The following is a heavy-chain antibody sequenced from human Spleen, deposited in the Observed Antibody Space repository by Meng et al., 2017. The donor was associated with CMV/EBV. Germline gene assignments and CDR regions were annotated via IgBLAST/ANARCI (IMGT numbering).Heavy chain of an antibody. Sequence: GGSLRLSFAASGFTFSYYSMNWVRQAPGKGLEWVSSISASNYIYYADSVKGRFTISRDNAKSSLYLQMNSLRADDTAVYYCARGVQNQWEQLFWGQGTLVTVSS. CDR2: ISASNYI. CDR1: GFTFSYYS. J-gene: IGHJ4*02. V-gene: IGHV3-21*01. D-gene: IGHD1-26*01. CDR3: ARGVQNQWEQLF.